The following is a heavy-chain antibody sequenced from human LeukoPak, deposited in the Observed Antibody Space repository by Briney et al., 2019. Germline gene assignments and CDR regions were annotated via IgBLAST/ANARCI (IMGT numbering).Heavy chain of an antibody. CDR2: IYYSGST. V-gene: IGHV4-39*01. Sequence: SETLSLTCTVSGGSISSSSYYWGWIRQPPGTGLEWIGSIYYSGSTYYNPSLKSRVTISVDTSKNQFSLKLSSVTAADTAVYYCARRSGYSYGIDAFDIWGQGTMVTVSS. J-gene: IGHJ3*02. CDR1: GGSISSSSYY. D-gene: IGHD5-18*01. CDR3: ARRSGYSYGIDAFDI.